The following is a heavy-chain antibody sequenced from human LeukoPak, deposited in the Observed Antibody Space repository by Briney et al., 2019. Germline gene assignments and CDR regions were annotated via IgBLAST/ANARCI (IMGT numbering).Heavy chain of an antibody. CDR1: GYTFTGYY. D-gene: IGHD2-2*02. Sequence: ASVKVSCKASGYTFTGYYMHWVRQAPGQGLEWMGWINPNSGGTNYAQKFQGRVTMTRDTSISTAYMELSRLRSDDTAVYYCARPGGYCSSTSCYTGIYFDYWGQGTLVTVSS. J-gene: IGHJ4*02. CDR2: INPNSGGT. V-gene: IGHV1-2*02. CDR3: ARPGGYCSSTSCYTGIYFDY.